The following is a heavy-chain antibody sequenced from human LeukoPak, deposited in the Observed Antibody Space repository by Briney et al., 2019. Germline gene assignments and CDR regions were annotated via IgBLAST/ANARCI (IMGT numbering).Heavy chain of an antibody. CDR2: IYHSGST. D-gene: IGHD5-24*01. CDR1: GGSINSCY. CDR3: ARVGGMTTINNAAFDI. J-gene: IGHJ3*02. V-gene: IGHV4-59*01. Sequence: SETLSLTCTVSGGSINSCYWNWIWQPPGKGLEWIGHIYHSGSTNYNPSLKSRVTISLDTSKNQFSLKLTSVTAADTAIYYCARVGGMTTINNAAFDIWGQGTMVTVSS.